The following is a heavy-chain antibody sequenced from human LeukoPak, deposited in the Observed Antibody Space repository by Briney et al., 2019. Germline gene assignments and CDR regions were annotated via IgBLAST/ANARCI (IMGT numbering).Heavy chain of an antibody. V-gene: IGHV4-59*01. D-gene: IGHD6-6*01. CDR2: MYYSGST. CDR1: GGSISSYY. CDR3: AREIAARPDYFDY. J-gene: IGHJ4*02. Sequence: PSETLPLTCTVSGGSISSYYWSWIRQPPGKGLEWIGDMYYSGSTNYNPSLKSRVTISVDTSKNQFSLKLSSVTAADTAVYYCAREIAARPDYFDYWGQGTLVTVSS.